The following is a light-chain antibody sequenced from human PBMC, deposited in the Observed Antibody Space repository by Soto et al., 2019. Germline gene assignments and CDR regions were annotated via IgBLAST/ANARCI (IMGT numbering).Light chain of an antibody. CDR2: EGT. CDR3: CSYAPSRTFV. Sequence: QSALTQPASVSGSPGQSITISCTGTSSDVGSFNLVSWYQHHPGKAPKLMIHEGTKRPSGVSNRFSGSKSGNTASLTISGLQAEDEADDYCCSYAPSRTFVFGGGTKVTVL. CDR1: SSDVGSFNL. V-gene: IGLV2-23*03. J-gene: IGLJ2*01.